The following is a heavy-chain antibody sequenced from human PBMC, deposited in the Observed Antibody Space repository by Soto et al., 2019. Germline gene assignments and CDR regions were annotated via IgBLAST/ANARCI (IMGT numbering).Heavy chain of an antibody. CDR3: VGYTASHNWFDP. D-gene: IGHD5-12*01. CDR2: IYYSGSS. V-gene: IGHV4-59*12. CDR1: GGSISTYY. J-gene: IGHJ5*02. Sequence: SETLSLTCTVSGGSISTYYWGWIRQPPGKGLEYIGYIYYSGSSNYNPSLHSRVTISVDTSKNQFPLSLTSVTAADTARYFCVGYTASHNWFDPWGQGTLVTVSS.